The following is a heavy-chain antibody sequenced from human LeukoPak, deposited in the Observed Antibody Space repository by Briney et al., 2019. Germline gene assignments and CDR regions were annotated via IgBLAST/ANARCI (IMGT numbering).Heavy chain of an antibody. V-gene: IGHV3-23*01. D-gene: IGHD3-10*01. Sequence: GGSPRLSCAASGFSISSYWMTWVRQAPGKGLEWVSTISSSGGSTDYADSVRGRFTISRDNSMNTLYLQMNSLRAEDTAVYYCARDKEYGSGSFDYWGQGTLVTVSS. J-gene: IGHJ4*02. CDR2: ISSSGGST. CDR3: ARDKEYGSGSFDY. CDR1: GFSISSYW.